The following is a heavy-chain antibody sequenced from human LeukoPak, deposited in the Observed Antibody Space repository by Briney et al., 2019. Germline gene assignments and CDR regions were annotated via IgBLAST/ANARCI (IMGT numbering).Heavy chain of an antibody. CDR1: GFTFSSYS. CDR3: ARPIGIAAAGIYYYYYGMDV. V-gene: IGHV3-21*01. D-gene: IGHD6-13*01. Sequence: GGSLRLSCAASGFTFSSYSMNWVRQAPGKGLEWVSSISSSSSYIYYADSVKGRFTISRDNAKNSLCLQMNSLRAEDTAVYYCARPIGIAAAGIYYYYYGMDVWGQGTTVTVSS. J-gene: IGHJ6*02. CDR2: ISSSSSYI.